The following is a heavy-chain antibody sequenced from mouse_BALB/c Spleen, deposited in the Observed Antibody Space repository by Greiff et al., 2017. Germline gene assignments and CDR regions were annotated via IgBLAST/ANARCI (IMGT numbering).Heavy chain of an antibody. CDR1: GYTFTNYW. CDR2: IYPGGGYT. D-gene: IGHD1-2*01. V-gene: IGHV1-63*02. J-gene: IGHJ2*01. CDR3: ARCITTAAYFDY. Sequence: QVHVKQSGPELEKPGASVKISCKASGYTFTNYWLGWVKQRPGHGLEWIGDIYPGGGYTNYNEKFKGKATLTADTSSSTAYMQLSSLTSEDSAVYFCARCITTAAYFDYWGQGTTLTVSS.